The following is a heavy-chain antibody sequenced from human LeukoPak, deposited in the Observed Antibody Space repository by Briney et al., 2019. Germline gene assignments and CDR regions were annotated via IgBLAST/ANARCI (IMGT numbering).Heavy chain of an antibody. CDR3: ARDTGFYFDY. D-gene: IGHD1-14*01. Sequence: SETLSLTCAVYGGSFSGYYWSWIRQPPGKGLEWIGEINHSGSTNYNPSLKSRVTISVDTSKNQFSLKLSSVTAADTAVYYCARDTGFYFDYWGQGTLVTVSS. V-gene: IGHV4-34*01. CDR2: INHSGST. CDR1: GGSFSGYY. J-gene: IGHJ4*02.